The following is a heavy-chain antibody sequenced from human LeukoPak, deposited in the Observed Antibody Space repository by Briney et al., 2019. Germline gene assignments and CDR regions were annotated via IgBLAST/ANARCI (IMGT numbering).Heavy chain of an antibody. V-gene: IGHV3-30*04. Sequence: GGSLRLSCAASGFTFSSYAMHWVRQAPGKGLEWVAVISYDGSNKYYADSVKGRFTISRDNSKNTLYLQMNSLRAEDTAVYYCARGIAAAGTEVIAVTEYYFDYWGQGTLVTVSS. CDR1: GFTFSSYA. CDR2: ISYDGSNK. D-gene: IGHD6-13*01. CDR3: ARGIAAAGTEVIAVTEYYFDY. J-gene: IGHJ4*02.